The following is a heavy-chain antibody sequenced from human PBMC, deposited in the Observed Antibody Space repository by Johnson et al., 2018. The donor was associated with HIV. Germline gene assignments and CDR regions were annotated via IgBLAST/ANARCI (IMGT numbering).Heavy chain of an antibody. Sequence: VQLVEYGGGLVKPGGSLRLSCAVSGFTFNNAWMSWVRQAPGKGLEWVGRIKSKTDGGTTDYAAPVKGRFTITRDDSKNTVYLQMNRLGTEDTAVYYCAKERGYSDGRGAFDIWGQGTMVTVSS. J-gene: IGHJ3*02. CDR2: IKSKTDGGTT. D-gene: IGHD5-18*01. CDR1: GFTFNNAW. CDR3: AKERGYSDGRGAFDI. V-gene: IGHV3-15*01.